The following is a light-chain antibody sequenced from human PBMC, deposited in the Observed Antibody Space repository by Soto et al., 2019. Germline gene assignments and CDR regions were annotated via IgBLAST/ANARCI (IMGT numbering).Light chain of an antibody. Sequence: DIQMTQSPSTLSASVGDRVTITCRASHSISNWLDWYQQKLGKVPKIRIYKASTLESGVPSRFSGNRTGTKFTLTISSLQPDDFATYYCLQYNSYSQYTFGQGTKLEIK. V-gene: IGKV1-5*03. J-gene: IGKJ2*01. CDR3: LQYNSYSQYT. CDR1: HSISNW. CDR2: KAS.